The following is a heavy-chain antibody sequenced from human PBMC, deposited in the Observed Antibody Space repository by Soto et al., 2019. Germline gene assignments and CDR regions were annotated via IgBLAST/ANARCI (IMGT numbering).Heavy chain of an antibody. CDR1: GFTFDDYA. V-gene: IGHV3-9*01. D-gene: IGHD6-19*01. CDR3: EEDRFRKKWLADAFDI. CDR2: ISWNSGSI. Sequence: GGSLRLSCAASGFTFDDYAMHWVRQAPGKGLEWVSGISWNSGSIGYADSVKGRFTISRDNAKNSLYLQMNSLRAEDTALYYCEEDRFRKKWLADAFDIWGQGTMVTVSS. J-gene: IGHJ3*02.